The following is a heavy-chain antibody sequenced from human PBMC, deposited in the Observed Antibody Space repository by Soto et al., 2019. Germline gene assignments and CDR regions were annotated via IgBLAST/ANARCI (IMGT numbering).Heavy chain of an antibody. D-gene: IGHD3-10*01. V-gene: IGHV4-59*08. CDR2: IYYSGST. Sequence: SETLSLTCTVSGGSISNYYWSWIRQPPGKGLEWIGHIYYSGSTNYNPSLKSRVTISVDTSKNQFSLKLNSVTAADTAVYYCARSPSIVRGLIYWFDPWGQGTLVTVSS. J-gene: IGHJ5*02. CDR3: ARSPSIVRGLIYWFDP. CDR1: GGSISNYY.